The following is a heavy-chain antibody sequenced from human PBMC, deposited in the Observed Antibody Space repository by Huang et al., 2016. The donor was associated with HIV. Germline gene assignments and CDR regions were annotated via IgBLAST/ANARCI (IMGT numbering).Heavy chain of an antibody. V-gene: IGHV1-18*01. J-gene: IGHJ6*03. Sequence: QVQLVQSGAEVKKPGASVKVSCKASGYTFSSFGISWGRQAPGQGLEWGGRVSGDNGNRKFAQKFQGRLTMTTDTSTSTAYMELRSLRSDDTAVYYCARGGGIQLWLLGYYYMDVWGNGTTVTVSS. CDR3: ARGGGIQLWLLGYYYMDV. CDR1: GYTFSSFG. D-gene: IGHD5-18*01. CDR2: VSGDNGNR.